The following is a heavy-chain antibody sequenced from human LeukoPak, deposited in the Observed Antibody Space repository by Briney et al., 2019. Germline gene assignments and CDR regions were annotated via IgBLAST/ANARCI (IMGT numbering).Heavy chain of an antibody. J-gene: IGHJ6*03. D-gene: IGHD3-3*01. Sequence: GASVKVSCKASGYTFTSYDINWVRQATGQGLEWMGWMNPNSGNTGYAQKFQGRVTITRNTSISTAYMELSSLRSEDTAVYYCARGNGITIFGVEENYYYYMDVWGKGTTVTVSS. CDR3: ARGNGITIFGVEENYYYYMDV. V-gene: IGHV1-8*03. CDR2: MNPNSGNT. CDR1: GYTFTSYD.